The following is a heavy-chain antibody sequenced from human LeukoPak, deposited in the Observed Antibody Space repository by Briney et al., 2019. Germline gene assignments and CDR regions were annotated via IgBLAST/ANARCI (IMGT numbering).Heavy chain of an antibody. J-gene: IGHJ4*02. V-gene: IGHV3-48*01. CDR1: GFTFSSYS. CDR2: ISSSSSTI. CDR3: ARCHSRRNPPDY. Sequence: GGSLRLSCAASGFTFSSYSMNWVRQAPGKGLEWFSYISSSSSTIYYADSVKGRFTISRDNAKNSLYLQMNSLRAEDTAVYYCARCHSRRNPPDYWGQGTLVTVSS. D-gene: IGHD6-13*01.